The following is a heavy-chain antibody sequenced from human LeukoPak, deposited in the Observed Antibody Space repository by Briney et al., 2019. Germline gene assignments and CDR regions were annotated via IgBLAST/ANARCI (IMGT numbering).Heavy chain of an antibody. CDR1: GFTVSGNY. J-gene: IGHJ4*02. D-gene: IGHD6-19*01. CDR3: ASRSVAGTKTPFDY. Sequence: GGSLRLSCAASGFTVSGNYMSWVRQAPGKGLEWVSVIYSGGSTYYADSVKGRFTISRDNSKNTLYLQMNSLRAEDTAVYHCASRSVAGTKTPFDYWGQGTLVTVSS. CDR2: IYSGGST. V-gene: IGHV3-53*01.